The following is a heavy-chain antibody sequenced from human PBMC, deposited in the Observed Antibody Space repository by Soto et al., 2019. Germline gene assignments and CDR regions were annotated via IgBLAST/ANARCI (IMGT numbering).Heavy chain of an antibody. CDR2: ISSNGVGT. CDR3: ARRARPDFYYMDV. J-gene: IGHJ6*03. D-gene: IGHD6-6*01. Sequence: EVQLAESGGGLAQPGGSLRLSCAASGFTLRGYAMDWFRQAPGKGRENVSGISSNGVGTYYANSVQGRFTISRDNSKNTVYLQMGSLRPEDMAVYYCARRARPDFYYMDVWGKGTTVTVSS. CDR1: GFTLRGYA. V-gene: IGHV3-64*01.